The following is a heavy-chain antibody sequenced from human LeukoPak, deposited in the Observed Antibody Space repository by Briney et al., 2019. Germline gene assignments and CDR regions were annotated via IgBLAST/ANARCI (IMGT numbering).Heavy chain of an antibody. CDR3: ARGKNVYYYDSSGYYR. CDR1: GYTFTSYD. V-gene: IGHV1-8*03. D-gene: IGHD3-22*01. J-gene: IGHJ4*02. Sequence: ASVKVSCKASGYTFTSYDINWVRQATGQGLEWMGWMNPNSGNTGYAQKFQGRVTITRNTSISTAYMELSSLRSEDTAVYYCARGKNVYYYDSSGYYRWGQGTLVTVSS. CDR2: MNPNSGNT.